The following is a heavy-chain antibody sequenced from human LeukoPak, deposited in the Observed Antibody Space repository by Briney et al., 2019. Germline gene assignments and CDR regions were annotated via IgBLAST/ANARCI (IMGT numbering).Heavy chain of an antibody. D-gene: IGHD3-10*01. CDR2: IKQDGSTK. Sequence: PGGSLRLSCAASGFTFSSYWMSWVRQAPGKGLEWVANIKQDGSTKHYVDSVKGRFTISRDNAENSLSLQMNSLRDEDTAVYYCAKFTLKWFGELGDAFDIWGQGTMVTVSS. CDR1: GFTFSSYW. CDR3: AKFTLKWFGELGDAFDI. J-gene: IGHJ3*02. V-gene: IGHV3-7*01.